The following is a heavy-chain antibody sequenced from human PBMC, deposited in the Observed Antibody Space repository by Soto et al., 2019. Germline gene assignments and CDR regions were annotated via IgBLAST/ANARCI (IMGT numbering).Heavy chain of an antibody. J-gene: IGHJ4*02. Sequence: QVQLQESGPGLVKPSETLSLTCTVSGDSIDSYYWSWIRQPPGKELEWIGVFYSGNTNYNPSLKSRVAMSVDTSENQFSLRLSSVTAADTAVYYCVRFTVGWSPDYWGQGTLVTVSS. CDR1: GDSIDSYY. CDR2: FYSGNT. D-gene: IGHD6-19*01. CDR3: VRFTVGWSPDY. V-gene: IGHV4-59*08.